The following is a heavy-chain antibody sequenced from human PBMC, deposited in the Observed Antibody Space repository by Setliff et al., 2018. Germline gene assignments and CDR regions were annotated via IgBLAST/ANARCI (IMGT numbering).Heavy chain of an antibody. V-gene: IGHV1-3*01. Sequence: EASVKVSCKASGYTFTSYAMHWVRQAPGQRLEWMGWINAGNGNTKYSQKFQGRVTITRDTSASTAYMELSSLRYEDTAVYYCARQLSRRWLHTKRPGRYFDYWGQGTLVTVSS. CDR3: ARQLSRRWLHTKRPGRYFDY. CDR1: GYTFTSYA. CDR2: INAGNGNT. D-gene: IGHD5-12*01. J-gene: IGHJ4*02.